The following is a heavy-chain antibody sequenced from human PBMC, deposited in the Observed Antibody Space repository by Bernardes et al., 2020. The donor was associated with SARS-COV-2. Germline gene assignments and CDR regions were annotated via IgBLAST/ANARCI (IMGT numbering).Heavy chain of an antibody. CDR3: ARLGNYCSSTSCQRYYYGMDV. CDR2: INPNSGGT. CDR1: GYTFTGYY. Sequence: VQVSCKASGYTFTGYYMHWVRQAPGQGLEWMGWINPNSGGTNYAQKFQGRVTMTRDTSISTAYMELSRLRSDDTAVYYCARLGNYCSSTSCQRYYYGMDVWGQGTTVTVSS. J-gene: IGHJ6*02. V-gene: IGHV1-2*02. D-gene: IGHD2-2*01.